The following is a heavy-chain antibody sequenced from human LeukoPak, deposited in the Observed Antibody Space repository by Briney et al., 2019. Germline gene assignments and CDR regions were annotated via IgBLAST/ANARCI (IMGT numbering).Heavy chain of an antibody. CDR1: GYTFTSYY. CDR3: ARAPRPPYGMDV. J-gene: IGHJ6*02. CDR2: INPSGGST. V-gene: IGHV1-46*01. Sequence: ASVKVSCKASGYTFTSYYMHWVRQAPGQGLEWMGIINPSGGSTSYAQKFQGRVTMTSDTSTSTVYMELSSLRSEDTAVYYCARAPRPPYGMDVWGQGTTVTVSS.